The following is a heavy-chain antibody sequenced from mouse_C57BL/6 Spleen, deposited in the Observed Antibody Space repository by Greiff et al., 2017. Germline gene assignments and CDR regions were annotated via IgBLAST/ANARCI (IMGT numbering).Heavy chain of an antibody. J-gene: IGHJ4*01. CDR3: ARGVYYDYDGAMDY. Sequence: ESGPGLVKPSQSLSLTCSVTGYSITSGYYWNWIRQFPGNKLEWMGYISYDGSNNYNPSLKNRISITRDTSKNQFFLKLNSVTTEDTATYYCARGVYYDYDGAMDYWGQGTSVTVSS. V-gene: IGHV3-6*01. D-gene: IGHD2-4*01. CDR2: ISYDGSN. CDR1: GYSITSGYY.